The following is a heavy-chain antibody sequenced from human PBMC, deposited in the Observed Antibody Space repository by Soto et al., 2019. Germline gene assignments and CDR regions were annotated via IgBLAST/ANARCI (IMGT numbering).Heavy chain of an antibody. D-gene: IGHD3-22*01. CDR3: ARDSGDVHRNYYDSSGNFDY. V-gene: IGHV1-69*08. CDR2: IIPILGIA. J-gene: IGHJ4*02. Sequence: QVQLVQSGAEVKKPGSSVKVSCKASGGTFSSYTISWVRQAPGQGLEWMGRIIPILGIANYAQKFQGRVTITAHKATTTDTRAQRNLRSGDTAVYDCARDSGDVHRNYYDSSGNFDYWGQGTLVTVSS. CDR1: GGTFSSYT.